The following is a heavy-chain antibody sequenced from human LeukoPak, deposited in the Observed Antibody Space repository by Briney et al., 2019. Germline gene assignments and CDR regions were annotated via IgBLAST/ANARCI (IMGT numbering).Heavy chain of an antibody. Sequence: GGSLRLSCAASGFTFSSYWMTWVRQAPGKGLEWVANIKQDGSVKYYVDSVKGRFTISRDNAKNSLYLQMNSLRAEDTAVYYCARAYSGRYGLGYYYMDVWAKGPRSPSP. V-gene: IGHV3-7*01. CDR3: ARAYSGRYGLGYYYMDV. D-gene: IGHD1-26*01. CDR2: IKQDGSVK. J-gene: IGHJ6*03. CDR1: GFTFSSYW.